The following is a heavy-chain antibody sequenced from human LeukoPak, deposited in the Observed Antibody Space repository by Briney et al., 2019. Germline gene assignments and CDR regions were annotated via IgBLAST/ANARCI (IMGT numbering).Heavy chain of an antibody. Sequence: ASVKVSCKASGYTFTSYGISWVRQAPGQGLEWMGWISAYNGNTNYAQKLQGRVTMTTDTSTSTAYMELRSLRSDDMAVYYCARDGLSPFMIVVVPFDYWGQGTLVTVSS. CDR2: ISAYNGNT. CDR1: GYTFTSYG. J-gene: IGHJ4*02. V-gene: IGHV1-18*03. CDR3: ARDGLSPFMIVVVPFDY. D-gene: IGHD3-22*01.